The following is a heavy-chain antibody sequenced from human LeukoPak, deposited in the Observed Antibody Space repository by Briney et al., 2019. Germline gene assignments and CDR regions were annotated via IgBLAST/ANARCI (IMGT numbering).Heavy chain of an antibody. D-gene: IGHD3-22*01. V-gene: IGHV3-53*01. J-gene: IGHJ4*02. CDR1: GFTVSSNY. CDR3: ARRAGDYSHPYDY. Sequence: GGSLRLSCAVSGFTVSSNYMSWVRQAPGKGLEWASFIYSGGNTHYSDSVKGRFTISRDNSKNTLYLQMNSLRAEDTAVYYCARRAGDYSHPYDYWGQGTLVTVSS. CDR2: IYSGGNT.